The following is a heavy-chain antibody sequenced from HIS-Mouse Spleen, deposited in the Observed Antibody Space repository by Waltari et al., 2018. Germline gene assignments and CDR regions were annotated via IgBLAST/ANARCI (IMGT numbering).Heavy chain of an antibody. J-gene: IGHJ4*02. V-gene: IGHV3-30*18. Sequence: QVQLVESGGGVVQPGRSLRLSCAASGFPFSSYGMHWVRQAPGKGLEVVAVISYDGSNKYYADSVKGRFTISRDNSKNTLYLQMNSLRAEDTAVYYCAKDRGSQFDYWGQGTLVTVSS. CDR2: ISYDGSNK. D-gene: IGHD1-26*01. CDR1: GFPFSSYG. CDR3: AKDRGSQFDY.